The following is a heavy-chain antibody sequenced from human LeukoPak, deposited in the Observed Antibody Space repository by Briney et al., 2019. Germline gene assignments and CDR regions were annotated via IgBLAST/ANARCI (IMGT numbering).Heavy chain of an antibody. J-gene: IGHJ2*01. CDR3: AGYGEYKRYFDL. CDR1: GFTFSSYS. CDR2: ISSSSSYI. V-gene: IGHV3-21*01. Sequence: GGSLRLSCAASGFTFSSYSMNWVRQAPGKGLEWVSSISSSSSYIYYADSVKGRFTISRDNSKNTLYLQMNSLRAEDTAVYYCAGYGEYKRYFDLWGRGTLVTVSS. D-gene: IGHD4-17*01.